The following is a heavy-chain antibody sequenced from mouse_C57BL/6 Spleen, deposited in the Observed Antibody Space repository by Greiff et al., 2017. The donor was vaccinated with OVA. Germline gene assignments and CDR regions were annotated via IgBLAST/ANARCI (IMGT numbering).Heavy chain of an antibody. J-gene: IGHJ3*01. CDR2: FHPYNDDT. CDR3: ARKGYGSSYGFAY. D-gene: IGHD1-1*01. V-gene: IGHV1-47*01. Sequence: VQLQQSGAELVKPGASVKMSCKASGYTFTTYPIEWMKQNHGKSLEWIGNFHPYNDDTKYNEKFKGKATLTVEKSSSTVYFELSRLTSDDSAVYYCARKGYGSSYGFAYWGQGTLVTVSA. CDR1: GYTFTTYP.